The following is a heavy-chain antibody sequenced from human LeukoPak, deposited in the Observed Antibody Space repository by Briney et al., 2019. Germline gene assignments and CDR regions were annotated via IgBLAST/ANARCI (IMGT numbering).Heavy chain of an antibody. J-gene: IGHJ4*02. CDR3: ARDLRAFRDGYKNPNYYLDY. V-gene: IGHV1-18*01. Sequence: ASVKVSCKASGYTFTSYGISWVRQAPGQGLQWMGWFSAYNGNTKYAQKLQGRVTMTTDTSTRTAYMELRSLRSDDTAVYYCARDLRAFRDGYKNPNYYLDYWGQGTLVTVSS. CDR2: FSAYNGNT. D-gene: IGHD5-24*01. CDR1: GYTFTSYG.